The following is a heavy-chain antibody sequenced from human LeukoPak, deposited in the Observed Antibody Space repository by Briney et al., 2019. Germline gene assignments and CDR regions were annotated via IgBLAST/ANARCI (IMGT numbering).Heavy chain of an antibody. CDR2: IIPISGTT. CDR1: GGTFTSYA. Sequence: SVKVSCKTSGGTFTSYAITWVRQAPGQGLEWMGKIIPISGTTNYAQKFQGRVTFTADESTSTAYMELSSLRSEDTALYYCARKLRLGENWFDPWGQGTLVTVSS. V-gene: IGHV1-69*13. CDR3: ARKLRLGENWFDP. D-gene: IGHD2-21*01. J-gene: IGHJ5*02.